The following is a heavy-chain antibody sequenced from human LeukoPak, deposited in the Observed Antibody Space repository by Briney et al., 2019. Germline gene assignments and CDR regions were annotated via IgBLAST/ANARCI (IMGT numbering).Heavy chain of an antibody. Sequence: SETLSLTCTVSGVSISSSSYYWGWIRQPPGKGLEWIGSIYYSGSTYYNPSLKRRVTISVDTSKNQFSLKLSSVTAADTAVYYCARRSSSWYSRFDPWGQGTLVTVSS. CDR3: ARRSSSWYSRFDP. CDR2: IYYSGST. J-gene: IGHJ5*02. CDR1: GVSISSSSYY. D-gene: IGHD6-13*01. V-gene: IGHV4-39*01.